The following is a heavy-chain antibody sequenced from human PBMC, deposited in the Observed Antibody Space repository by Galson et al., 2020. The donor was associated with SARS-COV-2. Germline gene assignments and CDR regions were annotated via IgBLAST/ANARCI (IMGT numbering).Heavy chain of an antibody. D-gene: IGHD3-10*01. Sequence: SGPTLVKPTQTLTLTCTFSGFSLSTSGMRVSWIRQPPGKALEWLARIDWDDDKFYSTSLKTRLTISKDTSKNQVVLTMTNMDPVDTATYYCARSYGSGSPFDYWGQGTLVTVSS. CDR1: GFSLSTSGMR. J-gene: IGHJ4*02. CDR2: IDWDDDK. V-gene: IGHV2-70*04. CDR3: ARSYGSGSPFDY.